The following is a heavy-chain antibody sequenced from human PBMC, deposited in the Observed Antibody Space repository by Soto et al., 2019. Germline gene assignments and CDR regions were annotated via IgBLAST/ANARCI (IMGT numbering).Heavy chain of an antibody. CDR1: GYTFTSYD. V-gene: IGHV1-8*01. CDR2: MNPNSGNT. J-gene: IGHJ6*02. D-gene: IGHD2-15*01. CDR3: ARAERGCSGGSGYLYYYYYGMDV. Sequence: QVQLVQSGAEVKKPGASVKVSCKASGYTFTSYDINWVRQATGQGLEWMGWMNPNSGNTGYAQKFQGRVTMTRNTSISTAYMELSSLRSEDTAVYYCARAERGCSGGSGYLYYYYYGMDVWGQGTTVTVSS.